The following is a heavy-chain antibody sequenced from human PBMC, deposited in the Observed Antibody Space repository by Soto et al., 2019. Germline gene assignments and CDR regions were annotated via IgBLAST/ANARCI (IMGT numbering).Heavy chain of an antibody. CDR1: GGTFSSYA. CDR3: ARCNGVQPDYYYYYGMDV. Sequence: QVRLVQSGAEVKKPGSSVKVSCKASGGTFSSYAISWVRQAPGQGLEWMGGIIPIFGTANYAQKFQGRVTITADESTSTAYMELSSLRSEDTAVYYCARCNGVQPDYYYYYGMDVWGQGTTVTVSS. V-gene: IGHV1-69*01. CDR2: IIPIFGTA. J-gene: IGHJ6*02. D-gene: IGHD2-8*01.